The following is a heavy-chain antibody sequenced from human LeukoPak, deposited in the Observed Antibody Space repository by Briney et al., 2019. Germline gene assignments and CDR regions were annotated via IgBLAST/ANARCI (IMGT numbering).Heavy chain of an antibody. CDR3: ARDPLEIFTPI. Sequence: SQTLSLTCTVSGGSISSGGYYWSWIRQPPGKGLEWIGYIYHSGSTYYNPSLKSRVTISVDRSKNQFSLKLSSVTAADTAVYYCARDPLEIFTPIWGQGTMVTVSS. D-gene: IGHD5-24*01. CDR2: IYHSGST. J-gene: IGHJ3*02. V-gene: IGHV4-30-2*01. CDR1: GGSISSGGYY.